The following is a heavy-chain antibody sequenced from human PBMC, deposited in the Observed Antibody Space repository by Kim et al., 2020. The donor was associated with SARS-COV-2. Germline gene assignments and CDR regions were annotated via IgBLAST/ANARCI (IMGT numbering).Heavy chain of an antibody. Sequence: GGSLRLSCAASGFTFSSYAMHWVRQAPGKGLEWVAVISYDGSNKYYADSVKGRFTISRDNSKNTLYLQMNSLRAEDTAVYYCARQGRVRGVIITRDGYFDYWGQGTLVTVSS. D-gene: IGHD3-10*01. CDR1: GFTFSSYA. J-gene: IGHJ4*02. CDR3: ARQGRVRGVIITRDGYFDY. CDR2: ISYDGSNK. V-gene: IGHV3-30*04.